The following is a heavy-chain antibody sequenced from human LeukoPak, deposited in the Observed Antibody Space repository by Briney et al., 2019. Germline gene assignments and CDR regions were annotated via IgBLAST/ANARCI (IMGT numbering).Heavy chain of an antibody. V-gene: IGHV1-69*05. D-gene: IGHD3-10*01. CDR3: ASNAGFGELNSPPYYYFDY. CDR2: IIPIFGTA. Sequence: SVKVSCKASGGTFSSYAISWVRQAPGQGLEWMGGIIPIFGTANYAQKLQGRVTITTDESTSTAYMELSSLRSEDTAVYYCASNAGFGELNSPPYYYFDYWGQGTLVTVSS. CDR1: GGTFSSYA. J-gene: IGHJ4*02.